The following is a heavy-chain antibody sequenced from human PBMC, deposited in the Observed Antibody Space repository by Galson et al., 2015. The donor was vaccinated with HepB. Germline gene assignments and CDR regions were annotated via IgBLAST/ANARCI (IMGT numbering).Heavy chain of an antibody. V-gene: IGHV1-18*01. CDR1: GYTFTSNG. CDR2: ISNHRGNT. J-gene: IGHJ4*01. D-gene: IGHD1-7*01. CDR3: ARDKNYRFDY. Sequence: SVKVSCTASGYTFTSNGIRWVRQAPGQGLEWMGWISNHRGNTHYAQNFQDRVTMTTDTSTNRVYMELRSLRSDDTAVYYCARDKNYRFDYWGQGTLVTVSS.